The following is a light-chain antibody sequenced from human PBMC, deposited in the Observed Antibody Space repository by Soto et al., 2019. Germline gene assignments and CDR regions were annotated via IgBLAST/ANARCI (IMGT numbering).Light chain of an antibody. CDR1: QSVSSSY. V-gene: IGKV3-20*01. Sequence: EIVLTQSPGTLSLSPGERATLSCRASQSVSSSYLAWYQQKPGQAPRLLIYGASSRATGIPDRFSGSGSGTDFTLTIIRLEPEDFPVYYCQQYGSSLITFGQGTRLEIK. CDR2: GAS. J-gene: IGKJ5*01. CDR3: QQYGSSLIT.